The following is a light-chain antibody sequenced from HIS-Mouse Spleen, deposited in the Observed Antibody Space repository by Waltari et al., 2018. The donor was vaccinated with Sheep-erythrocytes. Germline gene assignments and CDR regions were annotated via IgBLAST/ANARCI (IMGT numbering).Light chain of an antibody. CDR2: EVS. Sequence: QSALPQPPSASGSPGQSVTISCTGTSSDVGGFNHAPWYQQPPGKAPKLMIYEVSKRPSGVPDRFSGSKSGNTASLTVSGLQAEDEADYYCSSYAGSNNWVFGGGTKLTVL. V-gene: IGLV2-8*01. J-gene: IGLJ3*02. CDR1: SSDVGGFNH. CDR3: SSYAGSNNWV.